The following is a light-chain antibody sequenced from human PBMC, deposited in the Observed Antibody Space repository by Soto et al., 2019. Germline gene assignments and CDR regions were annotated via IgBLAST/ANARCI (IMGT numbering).Light chain of an antibody. V-gene: IGLV1-44*01. CDR3: AAWDDSLNGSV. Sequence: QSVLTQPPSASGTPGQRVTISCSGSSFNIGSNSVNWYQHLPGTAPKLLVYSNNQRPSGVPDRFSGSKSGTSASLAISGLQSEDEADYYCAAWDDSLNGSVFGAGTKVTVL. J-gene: IGLJ1*01. CDR1: SFNIGSNS. CDR2: SNN.